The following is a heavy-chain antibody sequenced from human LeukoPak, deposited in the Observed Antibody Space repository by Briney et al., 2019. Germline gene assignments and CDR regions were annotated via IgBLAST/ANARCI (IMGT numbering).Heavy chain of an antibody. J-gene: IGHJ4*02. Sequence: GGSLGLSCAASGFTFSSYAMSWVRQAPGKGLEWVSAISGSGGSTYYADSVKGRFTISRDNSKNTLYLQLNSLRAEDTAVYYCAKANSGSYNFDYWGQGTLVTVSS. CDR2: ISGSGGST. V-gene: IGHV3-23*01. CDR3: AKANSGSYNFDY. CDR1: GFTFSSYA. D-gene: IGHD1-26*01.